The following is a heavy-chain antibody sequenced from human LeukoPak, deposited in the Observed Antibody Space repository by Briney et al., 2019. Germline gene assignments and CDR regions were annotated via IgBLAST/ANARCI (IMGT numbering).Heavy chain of an antibody. CDR1: GFAFSAYW. J-gene: IGHJ4*02. Sequence: GGSLRLSCAASGFAFSAYWMHCVRRAPGRGLVWVSRINNDGNNIIYADSVKGRFTISRDNAKNTLYLQMNSLRAEDTGVYYSARTDWYHNDYWGQGTPVTVSS. CDR3: ARTDWYHNDY. D-gene: IGHD3-9*01. V-gene: IGHV3-74*01. CDR2: INNDGNNI.